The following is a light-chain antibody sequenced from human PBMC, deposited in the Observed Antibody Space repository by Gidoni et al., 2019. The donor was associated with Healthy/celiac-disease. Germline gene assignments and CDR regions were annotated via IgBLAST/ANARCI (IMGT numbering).Light chain of an antibody. V-gene: IGKV1-9*01. CDR1: QRISSY. CDR3: QQLNSYPLT. CDR2: AAC. Sequence: DIQLTHSPSFLSASVGDSVTITCWASQRISSYLSWYQQKPGKAPKLLIYAACTLQSGVPPRFSGSGSGTEFTLTISSLQPEDFATYYCQQLNSYPLTFGGGTKVEIK. J-gene: IGKJ4*01.